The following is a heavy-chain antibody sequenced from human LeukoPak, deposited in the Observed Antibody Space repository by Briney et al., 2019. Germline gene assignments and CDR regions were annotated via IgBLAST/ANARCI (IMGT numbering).Heavy chain of an antibody. D-gene: IGHD2-2*01. CDR2: IDTVGGIT. J-gene: IGHJ4*02. Sequence: GGSLRLSCAVSGITLSNYGMSWVRQAPGKGLEYISAIDTVGGITHYADSVKGRSTISRDNSKNTLSLQVGSLRPDDMAVYYCARGIDSPYCTSTSCPEGIDLWGQGTLVTVSS. CDR3: ARGIDSPYCTSTSCPEGIDL. V-gene: IGHV3-64*02. CDR1: GITLSNYG.